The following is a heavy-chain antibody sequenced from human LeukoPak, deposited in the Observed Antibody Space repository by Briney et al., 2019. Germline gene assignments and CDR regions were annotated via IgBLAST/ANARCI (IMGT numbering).Heavy chain of an antibody. J-gene: IGHJ4*02. D-gene: IGHD1-26*01. Sequence: PGGSLRLSCAASGFTFSDYWMTWVRQAPGKGLEWVANINQYGSEKFYLDSVKGRFTISRDNAKNSLFLQMNSLRAEDTAVYYCARTRYSGSHYWGQGTLVTVSS. CDR2: INQYGSEK. CDR3: ARTRYSGSHY. CDR1: GFTFSDYW. V-gene: IGHV3-7*01.